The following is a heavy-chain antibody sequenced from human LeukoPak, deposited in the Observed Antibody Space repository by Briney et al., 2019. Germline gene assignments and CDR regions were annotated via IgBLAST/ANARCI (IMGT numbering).Heavy chain of an antibody. CDR3: ARESAFYYDL. Sequence: GGSLRLSCAASGFTFSTYSMIWVRQAPGKGLEWVSYISSSSSAIYYADSVKGRFTISRDNAKNSLYLQMNSLRAEDTAVYYCARESAFYYDLWGQGTLVTVSS. J-gene: IGHJ4*02. V-gene: IGHV3-48*01. CDR1: GFTFSTYS. CDR2: ISSSSSAI.